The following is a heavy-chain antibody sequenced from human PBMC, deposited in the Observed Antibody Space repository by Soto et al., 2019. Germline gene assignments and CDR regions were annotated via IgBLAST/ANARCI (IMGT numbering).Heavy chain of an antibody. Sequence: QVQLVESGGGVVQPGRSLRLSCAASGFTFSSYAMHWVRQAPGKGLEWVAVISYDGSNKYYADSVKGRFTISRDNSKNTLYLHMNSLRAEGTAVYYCARSHYYDSSGYSLWWFDPWGQGTLVTVSS. CDR2: ISYDGSNK. V-gene: IGHV3-30-3*01. D-gene: IGHD3-22*01. J-gene: IGHJ5*02. CDR1: GFTFSSYA. CDR3: ARSHYYDSSGYSLWWFDP.